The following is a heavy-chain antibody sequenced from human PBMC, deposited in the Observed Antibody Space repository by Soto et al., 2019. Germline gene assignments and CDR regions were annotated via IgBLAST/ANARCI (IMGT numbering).Heavy chain of an antibody. V-gene: IGHV4-59*01. Sequence: QVQLQESGPGLVKPSETLSLTCTVSGGSISSYYWSWIRQPPGKGLEWIGYIYYSGRTNYNPSLMSRVTISVNTSKNQCSLELSYVTAADTAVYYCARDNTKVRGVRCIDYWGQGTLVTVSS. CDR3: ARDNTKVRGVRCIDY. CDR2: IYYSGRT. D-gene: IGHD3-10*01. J-gene: IGHJ4*02. CDR1: GGSISSYY.